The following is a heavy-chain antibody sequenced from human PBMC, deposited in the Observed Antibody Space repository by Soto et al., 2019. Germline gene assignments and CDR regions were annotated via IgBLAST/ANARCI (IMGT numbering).Heavy chain of an antibody. V-gene: IGHV3-64*01. CDR2: ISSNGVGT. Sequence: EVQLAESGGGLAQPGGSLRLSCAASGFSLSGYAMDWVRQAPVKGLEYVSGISSNGVGTYYANSVQGRFTISRDNSKNTVYLQMGSLRPEDTVVYYCARRARPHFYYMDVWGKGTTVTVSS. J-gene: IGHJ6*03. CDR3: ARRARPHFYYMDV. CDR1: GFSLSGYA. D-gene: IGHD6-6*01.